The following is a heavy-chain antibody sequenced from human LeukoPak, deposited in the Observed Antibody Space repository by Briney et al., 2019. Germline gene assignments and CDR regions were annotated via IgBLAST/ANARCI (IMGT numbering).Heavy chain of an antibody. CDR1: GGTFSSYA. CDR3: ARDTGAYYYDSSGPLDY. D-gene: IGHD3-22*01. CDR2: IIPIFGTA. V-gene: IGHV1-69*13. Sequence: SVKVSCKASGGTFSSYAISWVRQAPGQGLEWMGGIIPIFGTANYAQKFQGRVTITADESTSTAYMELSSLRSEDTAVYYCARDTGAYYYDSSGPLDYWGQGTLVTVSS. J-gene: IGHJ4*02.